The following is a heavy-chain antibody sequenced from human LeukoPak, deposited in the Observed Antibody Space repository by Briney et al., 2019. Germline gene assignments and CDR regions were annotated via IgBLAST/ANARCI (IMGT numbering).Heavy chain of an antibody. CDR1: GGSISSGGYP. CDR2: IYHRGGT. J-gene: IGHJ4*02. Sequence: TSETLSLTCAVSGGSISSGGYPWSWIRQPPGKGLEWIGYIYHRGGTYYNPSLKSRVTMSVDRSKNQFSLKLSSVTAADTAVYYCARGEDRFDYWGQGTLVTVSS. D-gene: IGHD2-15*01. CDR3: ARGEDRFDY. V-gene: IGHV4-30-2*01.